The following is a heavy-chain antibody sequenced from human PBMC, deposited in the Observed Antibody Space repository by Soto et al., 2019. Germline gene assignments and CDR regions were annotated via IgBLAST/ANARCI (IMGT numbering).Heavy chain of an antibody. CDR1: GGNFSSHG. D-gene: IGHD1-20*01. Sequence: SVKVSCKASGGNFSSHGISWVRQAPGQGLEFMGGIMPLFGSTNYAQKFRGRVTITADEPTSTVYMELRSLRSEDTAVYYCARVAGRGPYNGMDPWGQGTPVTVSS. J-gene: IGHJ5*02. V-gene: IGHV1-69*13. CDR2: IMPLFGST. CDR3: ARVAGRGPYNGMDP.